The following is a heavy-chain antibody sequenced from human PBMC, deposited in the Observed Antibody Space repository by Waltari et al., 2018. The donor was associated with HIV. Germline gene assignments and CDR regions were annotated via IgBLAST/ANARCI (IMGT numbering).Heavy chain of an antibody. CDR2: IYYSGST. J-gene: IGHJ6*02. Sequence: QLQLQESGPGLVKPSETLSLTCTVSGGSISSSSYYWGWIRQPPGKGLEWIGSIYYSGSTYYNPSLKSRVTISVDTSKNQFFLKLSSVTAADTAVYYCARDLGAVAGMPPPRYYYGMDVWGQGTTVTVSS. V-gene: IGHV4-39*07. CDR1: GGSISSSSYY. CDR3: ARDLGAVAGMPPPRYYYGMDV. D-gene: IGHD6-19*01.